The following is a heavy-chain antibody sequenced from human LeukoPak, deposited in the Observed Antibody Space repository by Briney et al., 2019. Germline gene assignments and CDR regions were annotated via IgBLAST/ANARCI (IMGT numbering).Heavy chain of an antibody. CDR3: AGHHPRNTVDF. CDR2: INQRRNT. CDR1: GESFSGYS. J-gene: IGHJ4*02. V-gene: IGHV4-34*01. Sequence: SETLSLTCVVYGESFSGYSWSWIRQPPGKGLEWIGEINQRRNTNYNPSLKSRVTISLDTSKNQFSLKLSSVTAADTAVYYCAGHHPRNTVDFWGQGTLVTVSS. D-gene: IGHD2/OR15-2a*01.